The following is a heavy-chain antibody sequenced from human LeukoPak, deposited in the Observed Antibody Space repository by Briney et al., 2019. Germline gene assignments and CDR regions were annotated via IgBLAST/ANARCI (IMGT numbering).Heavy chain of an antibody. D-gene: IGHD6-19*01. Sequence: GASVKVSCKASGYTFTSYGISWVRQAPGQGLEWMGWISAYNGNTNYAQKLQGRVTMTTDTSTSTAYMELRSLRSDDTAVYYCARFRAVAGTSYFDYWGQGTLVTVSS. J-gene: IGHJ4*02. V-gene: IGHV1-18*01. CDR1: GYTFTSYG. CDR2: ISAYNGNT. CDR3: ARFRAVAGTSYFDY.